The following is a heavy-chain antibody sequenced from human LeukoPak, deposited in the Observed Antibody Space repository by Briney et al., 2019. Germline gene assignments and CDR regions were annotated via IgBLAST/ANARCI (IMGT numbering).Heavy chain of an antibody. CDR1: GFSVSTNY. CDR3: ARDLYSSSRNNFDY. V-gene: IGHV3-53*01. Sequence: GGSLRLSCAASGFSVSTNYMSWVHQAPGKGLEWVSFIYSGGSTYYADSVKGRFTISRDNSKNTLYLQMNSLRAEDSAVYYCARDLYSSSRNNFDYWGQGTLVTVSS. CDR2: IYSGGST. D-gene: IGHD6-13*01. J-gene: IGHJ4*02.